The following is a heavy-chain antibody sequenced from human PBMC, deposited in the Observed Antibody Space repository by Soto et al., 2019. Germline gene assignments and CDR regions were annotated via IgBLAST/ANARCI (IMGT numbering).Heavy chain of an antibody. Sequence: GSLRLSCAASGFTFSSYGVHWVRQAPGKGLEWVAVISYDGSNKYYADSVKGRFTISRDNSKNTLYLQMNSLRAEDTAVYYCAKDLSRVQVPNPPVYWGQGTLVNVSS. D-gene: IGHD1-1*01. CDR3: AKDLSRVQVPNPPVY. J-gene: IGHJ4*02. CDR1: GFTFSSYG. V-gene: IGHV3-30*18. CDR2: ISYDGSNK.